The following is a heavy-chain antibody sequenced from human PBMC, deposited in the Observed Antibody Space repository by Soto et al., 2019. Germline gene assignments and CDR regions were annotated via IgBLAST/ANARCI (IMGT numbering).Heavy chain of an antibody. Sequence: SETLSLTCTVSGGSIDSGAHYWSWLRQHPGKGLEWIGYIYYIGDTQYNPSLKSRVTISKDPTKNQFSLKLSSVTAADTAVYYCASASGLQLYYYYYGMDVWGQGTTVTVSS. D-gene: IGHD5-12*01. J-gene: IGHJ6*02. CDR2: IYYIGDT. CDR3: ASASGLQLYYYYYGMDV. CDR1: GGSIDSGAHY. V-gene: IGHV4-31*03.